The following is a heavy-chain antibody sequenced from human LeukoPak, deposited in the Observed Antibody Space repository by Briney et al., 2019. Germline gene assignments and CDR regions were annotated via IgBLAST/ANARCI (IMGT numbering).Heavy chain of an antibody. CDR3: ARVLPTLGRSLASGWFDP. J-gene: IGHJ5*02. CDR1: GYTFTRYY. Sequence: GASVKVSCKASGYTFTRYYMHWVRQAPGQGLEWMGWINPNSGGTNYAQKFQGRVTMTRDTSISTDYMDLSRLRSDDTAVYYWARVLPTLGRSLASGWFDPWGQGTLVSVSS. CDR2: INPNSGGT. V-gene: IGHV1-2*02. D-gene: IGHD3-3*02.